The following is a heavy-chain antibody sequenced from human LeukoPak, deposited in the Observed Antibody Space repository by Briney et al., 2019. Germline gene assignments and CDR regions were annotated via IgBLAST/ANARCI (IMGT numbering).Heavy chain of an antibody. CDR3: ARAAPVRGVTFFDY. J-gene: IGHJ4*02. Sequence: PGGSLRLSCVASGFTFSRYVIHWVRQAPGKGLEWVAVISKDGSDEYYADSVKGRFTVSRDPSKNSLYLQMNNLRGEDTAAYYCARAAPVRGVTFFDYWGQGTLITVSS. D-gene: IGHD3-10*01. CDR2: ISKDGSDE. CDR1: GFTFSRYV. V-gene: IGHV3-30*04.